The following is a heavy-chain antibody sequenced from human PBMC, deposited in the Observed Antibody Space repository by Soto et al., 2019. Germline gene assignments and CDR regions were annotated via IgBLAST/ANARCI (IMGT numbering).Heavy chain of an antibody. CDR2: IIPIFGTA. V-gene: IGHV1-69*06. Sequence: EASVKVSCKASGGTFSSYAISWVRQAPGQGLEWMGGIIPIFGTANYAQKFQGRVTITADKSTSTAYMELSSLRSEDTAVYYCARAPDYYDSSGYYLPFDYWGQGTLVTVSS. CDR3: ARAPDYYDSSGYYLPFDY. J-gene: IGHJ4*02. CDR1: GGTFSSYA. D-gene: IGHD3-22*01.